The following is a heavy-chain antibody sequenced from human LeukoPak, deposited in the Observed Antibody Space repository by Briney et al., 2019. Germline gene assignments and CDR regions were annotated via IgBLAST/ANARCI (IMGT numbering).Heavy chain of an antibody. CDR3: ARATRYCSGGSCWGAAFDI. J-gene: IGHJ3*02. CDR1: GGSITSYY. Sequence: PSETLSLTCIVSGGSITSYYWSWIRQPPGKGLEWIGYIYYSGITNYNPSLKSRVTISVDTSKNQFSLKLSSVTAADTAVYYCARATRYCSGGSCWGAAFDIWGQGTVVTVSS. D-gene: IGHD2-15*01. CDR2: IYYSGIT. V-gene: IGHV4-59*01.